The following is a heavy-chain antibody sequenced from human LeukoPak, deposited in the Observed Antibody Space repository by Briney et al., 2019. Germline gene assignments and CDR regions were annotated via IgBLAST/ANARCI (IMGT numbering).Heavy chain of an antibody. Sequence: SETLSLTCTVSGGSISNYYWSWIRQPPGEGLEWLGYISYTGNTNYNPSLKSRVTLSVDTSKNQFSLRLTSVTAADTAVYFCASGRGYVDTALVMDYWGQGTLVTVSS. D-gene: IGHD5-18*01. CDR3: ASGRGYVDTALVMDY. CDR1: GGSISNYY. CDR2: ISYTGNT. V-gene: IGHV4-59*01. J-gene: IGHJ4*02.